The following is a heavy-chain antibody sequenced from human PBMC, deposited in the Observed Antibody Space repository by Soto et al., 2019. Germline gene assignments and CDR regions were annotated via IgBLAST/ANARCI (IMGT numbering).Heavy chain of an antibody. V-gene: IGHV1-18*01. Sequence: QVQLVQSGREVKKPGASVKVSCKASGYTFTTYGITWVRQAPGQGLEWMGWIRANNGHTNYAQKLQGRVTMTTDTSPSIAYMELRSLRSDDTAVYYCARGWYYDGSGYDPTPGFWGKGTLVTVSS. J-gene: IGHJ4*02. CDR2: IRANNGHT. CDR3: ARGWYYDGSGYDPTPGF. D-gene: IGHD3-22*01. CDR1: GYTFTTYG.